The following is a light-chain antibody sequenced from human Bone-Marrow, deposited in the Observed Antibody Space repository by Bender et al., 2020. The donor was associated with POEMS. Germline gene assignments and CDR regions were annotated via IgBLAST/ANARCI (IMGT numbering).Light chain of an antibody. Sequence: QSALTQPASVAGSPGQSITISCTGISSGVGSYNPVSWYQQHPGKAPKVMIFEGSQGPSGVSNRFSGSKSGNTASLTISGLQAEDEADYYCSSYTSSSTSYVFGTGTKVTVL. V-gene: IGLV2-14*02. CDR2: EGS. J-gene: IGLJ1*01. CDR1: SSGVGSYNP. CDR3: SSYTSSSTSYV.